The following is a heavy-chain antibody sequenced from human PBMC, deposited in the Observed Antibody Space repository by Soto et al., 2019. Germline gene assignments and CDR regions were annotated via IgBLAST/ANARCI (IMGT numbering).Heavy chain of an antibody. CDR1: GYSFTNND. Sequence: GASVKFSCKASGYSFTNNDVSWVRQATGQGLECMGWMNPVSGDTAYGQKFQGRVTMTRDISIATAYLELRSLRSDDTAIYYWARMSTFCSLNWFGPWGQGSVVTV. CDR2: MNPVSGDT. V-gene: IGHV1-8*01. J-gene: IGHJ5*02. CDR3: ARMSTFCSLNWFGP. D-gene: IGHD3-10*02.